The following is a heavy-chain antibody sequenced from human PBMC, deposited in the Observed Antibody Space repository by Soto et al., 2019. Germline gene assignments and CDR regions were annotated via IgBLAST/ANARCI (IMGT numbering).Heavy chain of an antibody. CDR2: INPNSGGT. CDR3: ARDTGYSYGSP. V-gene: IGHV1-2*02. CDR1: GYTFTGYY. D-gene: IGHD5-18*01. J-gene: IGHJ4*02. Sequence: ASVKVSCKASGYTFTGYYMHWVRQAPGQGLEWMGWINPNSGGTNYAQKFQGRVTMTTDTSTSTAYMELRSLRSDDTAVYYCARDTGYSYGSPWGQGTLVTVSS.